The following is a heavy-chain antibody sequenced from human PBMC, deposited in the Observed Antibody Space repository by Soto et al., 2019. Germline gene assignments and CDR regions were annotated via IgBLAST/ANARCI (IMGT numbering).Heavy chain of an antibody. J-gene: IGHJ6*02. D-gene: IGHD3-22*01. Sequence: GGSRRLSCAAAGFSFSNYAMHWVRQSPGKGLEWVALISYDGSKKYYADSVRGRFTISRDNSKNALFREMNSLRLEDTAFYYCAKAARSGYYSQYYGMDVWGQGTTVTVSS. CDR3: AKAARSGYYSQYYGMDV. CDR1: GFSFSNYA. V-gene: IGHV3-30*18. CDR2: ISYDGSKK.